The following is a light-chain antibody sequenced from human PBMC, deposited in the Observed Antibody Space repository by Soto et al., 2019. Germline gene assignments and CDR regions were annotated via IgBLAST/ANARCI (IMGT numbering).Light chain of an antibody. J-gene: IGKJ1*01. Sequence: IQMTQSPSSLSASVGDRVTITCRASQGISNELGWYQQRPGKAPKVLIYGASNLQSGVPSRFSGSASGTDFTLTISSLQPQDFATYYCLQDYTYPWTFGQGTKVEMK. CDR1: QGISNE. V-gene: IGKV1-6*01. CDR2: GAS. CDR3: LQDYTYPWT.